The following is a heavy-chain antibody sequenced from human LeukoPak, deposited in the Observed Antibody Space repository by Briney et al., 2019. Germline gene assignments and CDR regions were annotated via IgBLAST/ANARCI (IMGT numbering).Heavy chain of an antibody. CDR2: MNPNSGNT. CDR3: AREISSSQEDYFDY. Sequence: ASVTVSCKASGYTFTSYDINWVRQATGQGLEWMGWMNPNSGNTGYAQKFQGRVTMTRNTSISTAYMELSSLRSEDTAVYYCAREISSSQEDYFDYWGQGTLVTVSS. CDR1: GYTFTSYD. D-gene: IGHD6-13*01. V-gene: IGHV1-8*01. J-gene: IGHJ4*02.